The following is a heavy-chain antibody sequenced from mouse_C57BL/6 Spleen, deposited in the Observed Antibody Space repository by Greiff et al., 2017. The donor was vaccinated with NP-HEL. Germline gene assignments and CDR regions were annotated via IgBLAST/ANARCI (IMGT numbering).Heavy chain of an antibody. CDR1: GYTFTSYG. V-gene: IGHV1-81*01. Sequence: QVQLQQSGAELARPGASVKLSCKASGYTFTSYGISWVKQRTGQGLEWIGEIYPRSGNTYYNEKFKGKATLTADKSSSTAYMELRSLTSEDSAVYFCARGEYGNYPYYFDYWGQGTTLTVSS. CDR2: IYPRSGNT. D-gene: IGHD2-10*02. CDR3: ARGEYGNYPYYFDY. J-gene: IGHJ2*01.